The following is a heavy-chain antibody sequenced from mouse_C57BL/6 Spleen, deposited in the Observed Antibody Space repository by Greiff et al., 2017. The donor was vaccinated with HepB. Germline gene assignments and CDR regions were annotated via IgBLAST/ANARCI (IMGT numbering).Heavy chain of an antibody. J-gene: IGHJ1*03. D-gene: IGHD2-1*01. V-gene: IGHV5-9*01. CDR1: GFTFSSYT. Sequence: EVKVVDSGGGLVKPGGSLKLSCAASGFTFSSYTMSWVRQTPEKRLEWVATISGGGGNTYYPDSVKGRFTISRDNAKNTLYLQMSSLRSEDTALYYCAREGYGNYGYFDVWGTGTTVTVSS. CDR2: ISGGGGNT. CDR3: AREGYGNYGYFDV.